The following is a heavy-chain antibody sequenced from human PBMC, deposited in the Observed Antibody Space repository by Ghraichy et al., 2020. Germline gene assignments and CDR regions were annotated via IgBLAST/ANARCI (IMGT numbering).Heavy chain of an antibody. D-gene: IGHD6-13*01. CDR2: IDWDDDK. J-gene: IGHJ3*02. Sequence: SGPTLVKPTQTLTLTCTFSGFSLSTSGMRVSWIRQPPGKALEWLARIDWDDDKFYSTSLKTRLTISKDTSKNQVVLTMTNMDPVDTATYYCARIYSSPYSSSWYGAFDIWGQGTMVTVSS. V-gene: IGHV2-70*04. CDR1: GFSLSTSGMR. CDR3: ARIYSSPYSSSWYGAFDI.